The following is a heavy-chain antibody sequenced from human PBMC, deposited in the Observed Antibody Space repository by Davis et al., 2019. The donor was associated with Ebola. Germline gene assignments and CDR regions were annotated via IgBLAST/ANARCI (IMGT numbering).Heavy chain of an antibody. CDR1: GYTFTGYY. CDR2: INPNSGGT. Sequence: ASVKVSCKASGYTFTGYYMHWVRQAPGQGLEWMGRINPNSGGTNYAQKFQGRVTMTRDTSISTAYMELRSLRSDDTAVYYCARDTITIFGVVELAGYGMDVWGQGTTVTVSS. J-gene: IGHJ6*02. V-gene: IGHV1-2*06. CDR3: ARDTITIFGVVELAGYGMDV. D-gene: IGHD3-3*01.